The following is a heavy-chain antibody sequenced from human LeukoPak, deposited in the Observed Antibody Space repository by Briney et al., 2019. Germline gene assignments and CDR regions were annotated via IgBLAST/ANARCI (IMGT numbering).Heavy chain of an antibody. V-gene: IGHV4-30-4*01. CDR2: IHYSGST. Sequence: YMSWIRQPPGKGLEWIGYIHYSGSTYYNPSLKSRITISVDTSKNQFSLKLSSVTAADTAVYYCARVSTMVRGVIITSPHFDYWGQGTLVTVSS. CDR1: Y. CDR3: ARVSTMVRGVIITSPHFDY. D-gene: IGHD3-10*01. J-gene: IGHJ4*02.